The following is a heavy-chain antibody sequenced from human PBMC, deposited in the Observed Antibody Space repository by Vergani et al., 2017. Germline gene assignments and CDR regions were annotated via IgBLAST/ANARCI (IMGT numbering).Heavy chain of an antibody. CDR3: AREGGFYDGSGNNWFDP. CDR1: GCSISSYY. V-gene: IGHV4-59*01. Sequence: QVQLQESGPGLVKPSETLSLTCTVSGCSISSYYWSWIRQPPGKGLEWIGYINYSGSTNYNPSLKSRVTISVDTSKNQFSLKLSSVTAADTAVYYCAREGGFYDGSGNNWFDPWGQGTLVTVSS. CDR2: INYSGST. D-gene: IGHD3-22*01. J-gene: IGHJ5*02.